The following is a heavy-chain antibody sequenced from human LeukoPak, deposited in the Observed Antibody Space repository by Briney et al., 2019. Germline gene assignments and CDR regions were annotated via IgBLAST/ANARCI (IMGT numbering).Heavy chain of an antibody. CDR1: GGSISSGVHY. CDR2: IYYGGST. J-gene: IGHJ4*02. D-gene: IGHD3-22*01. CDR3: AREGFYDSSFRHSV. V-gene: IGHV4-30-4*08. Sequence: SETLSLTCTVSGGSISSGVHYWSWIRQPPGKGLEWIGYIYYGGSTNYNPSLKSRVTISVDTSKNQFSLKLSSVTAADTAVYYCAREGFYDSSFRHSVWSPGTLVTVSS.